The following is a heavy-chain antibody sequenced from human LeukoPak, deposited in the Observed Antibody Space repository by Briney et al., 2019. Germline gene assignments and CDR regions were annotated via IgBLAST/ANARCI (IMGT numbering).Heavy chain of an antibody. CDR1: GFIFSNYW. Sequence: RSLRLSCAASGFIFSNYWMSWVRQAPGKGLEWVANIKQDGSEKYYVDSLKGRFTISRDNAKNSLYLQMNSLRVEDTAVYYCARGGNSSWDYWGQGALVTVSS. CDR2: IKQDGSEK. D-gene: IGHD6-6*01. CDR3: ARGGNSSWDY. J-gene: IGHJ4*02. V-gene: IGHV3-7*01.